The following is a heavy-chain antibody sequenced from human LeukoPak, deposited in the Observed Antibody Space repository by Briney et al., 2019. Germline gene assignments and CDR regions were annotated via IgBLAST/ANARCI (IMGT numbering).Heavy chain of an antibody. CDR1: GYTFTSYY. J-gene: IGHJ3*02. D-gene: IGHD1-7*01. V-gene: IGHV1-46*01. Sequence: ASVKVSCKASGYTFTSYYMHWVRQAPGQGLEWMGIINPNGGSTSYAQKFQGRVTMTRDMSTSTVYMELSSLGSEDTAVYYCARGLELDLNAFDIWGQGTMVTVSS. CDR2: INPNGGST. CDR3: ARGLELDLNAFDI.